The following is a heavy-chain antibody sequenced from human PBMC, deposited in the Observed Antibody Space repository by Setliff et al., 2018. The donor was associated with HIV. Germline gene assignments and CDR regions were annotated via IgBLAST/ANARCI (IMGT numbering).Heavy chain of an antibody. V-gene: IGHV3-23*01. Sequence: PGGSLRLSCVASGFKFGEFAMSWVRQAPGKGLEWLSAISDSGDSTFYADSVQGRLTTSRDSSRNTLYLQMDGLRVEDTAVYFCRLPLFDSVTDVNYQPQDVWGKGTTVTV. J-gene: IGHJ6*03. CDR2: ISDSGDST. CDR3: RLPLFDSVTDVNYQPQDV. CDR1: GFKFGEFA. D-gene: IGHD4-4*01.